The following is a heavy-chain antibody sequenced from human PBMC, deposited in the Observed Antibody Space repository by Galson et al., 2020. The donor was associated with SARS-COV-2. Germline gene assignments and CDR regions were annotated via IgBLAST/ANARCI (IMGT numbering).Heavy chain of an antibody. D-gene: IGHD3-10*01. CDR3: AKEAQTLLLWFGDLSYFDY. Sequence: GGSLRLSCAASGFTFSSYGMHWVRQAPGKGLEWVAVISYDGSNKYYADSVKGRFTISRDNSKNTLYLQMNSLRAEDTALYYCAKEAQTLLLWFGDLSYFDYWGQGTLVTVSS. CDR1: GFTFSSYG. V-gene: IGHV3-30*18. J-gene: IGHJ4*02. CDR2: ISYDGSNK.